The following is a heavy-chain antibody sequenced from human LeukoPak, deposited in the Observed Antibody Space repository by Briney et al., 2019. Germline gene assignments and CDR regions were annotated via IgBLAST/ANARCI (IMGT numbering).Heavy chain of an antibody. CDR2: ISSSSSTI. J-gene: IGHJ3*02. CDR3: ARDRNYYGSGAPRVAFDI. D-gene: IGHD3-10*01. V-gene: IGHV3-11*04. Sequence: GGSLRLSCAPSGFSLSDYYMSWIRQDPGNWLEWVSYISSSSSTIYYADSVKGRCTISRDNAKNSLYLQMNSLRAEDKAVYYCARDRNYYGSGAPRVAFDIWGQGTMVTVSS. CDR1: GFSLSDYY.